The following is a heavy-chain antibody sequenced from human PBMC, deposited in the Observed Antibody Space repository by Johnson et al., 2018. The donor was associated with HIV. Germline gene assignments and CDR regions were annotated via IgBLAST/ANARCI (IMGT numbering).Heavy chain of an antibody. D-gene: IGHD2-15*01. CDR1: GFTFSSYD. CDR3: VRGIVVVVAAGRAYAFDI. CDR2: IGTAGDT. Sequence: QLVESGGGLVQPGGSLRLSCAASGFTFSSYDMHWVRQATGKGLEWVSAIGTAGDTYYPGSVKGRFTISRENAKNSLYLQMNSLRAEDTALYYCVRGIVVVVAAGRAYAFDIWGQGTMVTVSS. V-gene: IGHV3-13*01. J-gene: IGHJ3*02.